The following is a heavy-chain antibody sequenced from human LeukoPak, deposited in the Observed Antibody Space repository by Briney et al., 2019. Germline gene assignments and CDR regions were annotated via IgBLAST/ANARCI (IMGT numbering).Heavy chain of an antibody. Sequence: GGSLRLSCAASGFTFSSYSKNWVRQAPGKGLEWVSSISSSSSYIYYADSVKGRFTISRDNAKNSLYLQMNSLRAEDTAVYYCARDGGTPTGSFDYWGQGTLVTVSS. D-gene: IGHD3-16*01. J-gene: IGHJ4*02. V-gene: IGHV3-21*01. CDR2: ISSSSSYI. CDR1: GFTFSSYS. CDR3: ARDGGTPTGSFDY.